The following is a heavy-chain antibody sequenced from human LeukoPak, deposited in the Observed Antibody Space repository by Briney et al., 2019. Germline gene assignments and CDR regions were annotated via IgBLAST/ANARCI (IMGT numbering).Heavy chain of an antibody. CDR2: ISAYNGDT. Sequence: ASVKVSCKASGYTFNTYGIVWVRQAPGQGLEWMGWISAYNGDTTYAQKLQGRVTLTTDASTSTAYMELRSLRSDDTAVYYCARESTGGSLEIDYWGQGTLVTVSS. CDR1: GYTFNTYG. D-gene: IGHD2-8*02. J-gene: IGHJ4*02. CDR3: ARESTGGSLEIDY. V-gene: IGHV1-18*01.